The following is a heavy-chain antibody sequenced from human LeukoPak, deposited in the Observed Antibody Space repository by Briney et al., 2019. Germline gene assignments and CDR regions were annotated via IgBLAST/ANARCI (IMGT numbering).Heavy chain of an antibody. CDR2: ISSGSGDAT. Sequence: PVGSLRLSCVASGLAFRNYAMSWVRHAPGEGLERGSAISSGSGDATYSTPSGKGRLTISRGKSKNTLYMQMSGLSAEDPARYYCAKAYAAGELEPMPFDYWGQGTLLTVSS. J-gene: IGHJ4*02. V-gene: IGHV3-23*01. CDR3: AKAYAAGELEPMPFDY. CDR1: GLAFRNYA. D-gene: IGHD1-26*01.